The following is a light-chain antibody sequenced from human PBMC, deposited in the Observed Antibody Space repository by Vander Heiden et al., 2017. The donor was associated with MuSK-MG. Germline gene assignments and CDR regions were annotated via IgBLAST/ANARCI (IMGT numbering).Light chain of an antibody. J-gene: IGKJ1*01. CDR3: QKYDRVPRT. Sequence: IQLAPSPSSLPASTGDRVTISCRASQGIFTYLAWYQQKPGQVPKLLIYAASTLQAGVPSRFSGSGSGTDFTLTISSLQPEDVATYYCQKYDRVPRTFGQGTKVEIK. V-gene: IGKV1-27*01. CDR1: QGIFTY. CDR2: AAS.